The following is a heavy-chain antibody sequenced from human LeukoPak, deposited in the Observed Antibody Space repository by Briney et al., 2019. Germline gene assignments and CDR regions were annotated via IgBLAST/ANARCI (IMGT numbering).Heavy chain of an antibody. Sequence: PGTSLRLSCAASGFTFSSYGMHWVRQAPGKGLEWVALIAYDGSNKYYVDSVKGRFTVSRDNSKDTLYLQMNSLRAEDTAVYYCANGPSKWELNQDFDYWGQGTLVTVSS. J-gene: IGHJ4*02. CDR3: ANGPSKWELNQDFDY. V-gene: IGHV3-30*18. CDR1: GFTFSSYG. D-gene: IGHD1-26*01. CDR2: IAYDGSNK.